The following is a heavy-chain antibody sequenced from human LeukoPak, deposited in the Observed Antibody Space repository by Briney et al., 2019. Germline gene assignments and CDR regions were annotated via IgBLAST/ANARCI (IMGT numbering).Heavy chain of an antibody. Sequence: PSETLSLTCAVYGGSFSGYYWSWIRQPPGKGLEWIGEINHSGSTNYNPSLKSRVTISVDTSKNQFSLKLSSVTAADTAVYYCASSPLPGDSSGYYYFDYWGQGTLATVSS. J-gene: IGHJ4*02. CDR2: INHSGST. V-gene: IGHV4-34*01. CDR3: ASSPLPGDSSGYYYFDY. D-gene: IGHD3-22*01. CDR1: GGSFSGYY.